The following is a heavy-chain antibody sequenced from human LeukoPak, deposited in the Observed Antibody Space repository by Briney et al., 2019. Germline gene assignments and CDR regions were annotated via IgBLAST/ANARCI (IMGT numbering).Heavy chain of an antibody. CDR1: GSSITSNYF. CDR2: IYHSWGI. D-gene: IGHD1-1*01. CDR3: ARNVTAGFFDY. V-gene: IGHV4-38-2*01. Sequence: SEPLSLTCAVSGSSITSNYFWAWFRQPPGKGLEWIATIYHSWGIYFNPSLKSRVSISLDASNNQFFLKLASVTAADTAIYYCARNVTAGFFDYWGQGILITVSS. J-gene: IGHJ4*02.